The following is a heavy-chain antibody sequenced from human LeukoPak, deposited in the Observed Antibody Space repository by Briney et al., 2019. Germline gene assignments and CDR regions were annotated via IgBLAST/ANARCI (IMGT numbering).Heavy chain of an antibody. CDR2: IYYSGST. CDR1: GGSISSSSYY. Sequence: PSETLSLTCTVSGGSISSSSYYWGWIRQPPGKGLEWIGSIYYSGSTYYNPSLRSRVTISVDTSKNQFSLKLSSVTAADTAVYYCARDSPYYYGSGSATYYMDVWGKGTTVTISS. J-gene: IGHJ6*03. D-gene: IGHD3-10*01. CDR3: ARDSPYYYGSGSATYYMDV. V-gene: IGHV4-39*07.